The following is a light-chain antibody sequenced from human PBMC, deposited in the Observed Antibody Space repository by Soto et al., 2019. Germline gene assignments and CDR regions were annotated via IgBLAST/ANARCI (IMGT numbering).Light chain of an antibody. J-gene: IGKJ2*01. CDR1: QSISSN. CDR3: QQYKNWPPMYT. CDR2: ATS. V-gene: IGKV3-15*01. Sequence: EIVMTQSPATLSVSPGERATLSCRASQSISSNLAWYQQKPGQAPRLLIYATSTRATGIPARFSGSGSGTEFTLTINSLQSEDFAVYYCQQYKNWPPMYTFGQGTKLEIK.